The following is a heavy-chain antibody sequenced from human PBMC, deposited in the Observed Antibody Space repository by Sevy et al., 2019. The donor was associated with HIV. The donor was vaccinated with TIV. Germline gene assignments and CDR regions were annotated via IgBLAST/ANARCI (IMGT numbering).Heavy chain of an antibody. CDR3: AKVDCSGGTCDSGAFDI. CDR2: ISGRGGST. D-gene: IGHD2-15*01. V-gene: IGHV3-23*01. CDR1: EFTFSTYA. J-gene: IGHJ3*02. Sequence: GGSLRLSFAASEFTFSTYAMNWVRQAPGKGLEWVSDISGRGGSTDYADSVKGRFTISRDNSKNMMYLQMNSLRAEDTAIYYCAKVDCSGGTCDSGAFDIWGQGTMVTVSS.